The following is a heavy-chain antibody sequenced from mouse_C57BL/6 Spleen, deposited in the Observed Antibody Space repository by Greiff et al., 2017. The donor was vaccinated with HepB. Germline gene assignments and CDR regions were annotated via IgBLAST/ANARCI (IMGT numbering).Heavy chain of an antibody. CDR2: IYPGDGDT. D-gene: IGHD2-4*01. CDR1: GYAFSSYW. Sequence: VQLQQSGAELVKPGASVKISCKASGYAFSSYWMNWVKQRPGKGLEWIGQIYPGDGDTNYNGKFKGKATLTADKSSSTAYMQLSSLTSEDSAVYFCARWIDYDGLAWFAYWGQGTLVTVSA. J-gene: IGHJ3*01. CDR3: ARWIDYDGLAWFAY. V-gene: IGHV1-80*01.